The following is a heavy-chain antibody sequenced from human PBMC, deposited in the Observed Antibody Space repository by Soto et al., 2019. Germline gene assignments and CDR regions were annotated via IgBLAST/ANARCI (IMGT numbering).Heavy chain of an antibody. CDR2: INWNGGST. Sequence: PGGSLRLSCAVSGFTFDDYGLGWVRQAPGKGLEWVAGINWNGGSTGYADSVKGRFTISRDNAKNSLYLEMDSLRVEDTAFYYCARDYSGSYLPHGIFEYWGQGTLVTVSS. CDR1: GFTFDDYG. D-gene: IGHD1-26*01. V-gene: IGHV3-20*04. CDR3: ARDYSGSYLPHGIFEY. J-gene: IGHJ4*02.